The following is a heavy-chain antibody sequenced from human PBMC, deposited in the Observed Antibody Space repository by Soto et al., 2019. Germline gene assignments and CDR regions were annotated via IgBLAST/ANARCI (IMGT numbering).Heavy chain of an antibody. CDR2: ISYDGSNK. Sequence: QVQLVESGGGVVQPGRSLRLSCAASGFTFSSYAMHWVRQAPGKGLEWVAVISYDGSNKYYADSVKGRFTISRDNSKNTLYLQMNSLRAEDTAVYYCERDGGYWGQGTLVTVSS. CDR3: ERDGGY. D-gene: IGHD3-16*01. V-gene: IGHV3-30-3*01. CDR1: GFTFSSYA. J-gene: IGHJ4*02.